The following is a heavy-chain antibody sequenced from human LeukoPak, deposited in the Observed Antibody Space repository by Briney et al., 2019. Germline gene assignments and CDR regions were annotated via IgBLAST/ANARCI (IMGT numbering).Heavy chain of an antibody. J-gene: IGHJ5*02. Sequence: SGGSLRLSCAASEFTFSSYNMNWVRQAPGKGLEWVSSISSFSSYIYYADSVKGRFTISRDNAKNSLYLQMNSLRAEDTAVYYCARLDRLWFGEYAIMFDPWGQGTLVTVSS. CDR2: ISSFSSYI. V-gene: IGHV3-21*01. D-gene: IGHD3-10*01. CDR1: EFTFSSYN. CDR3: ARLDRLWFGEYAIMFDP.